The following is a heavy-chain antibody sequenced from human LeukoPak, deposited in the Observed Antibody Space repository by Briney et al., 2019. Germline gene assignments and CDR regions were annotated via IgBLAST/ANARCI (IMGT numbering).Heavy chain of an antibody. D-gene: IGHD6-13*01. Sequence: LETLSLTCTVSGGSISSYYWSWIREPPGRGLEWIGYIYYSGSTNYNPSLKSRVTISADTSKTQFSLKLSSVTAADSAVYCCARKRYSSSWYYFDYWGQETLVTVSS. CDR2: IYYSGST. CDR3: ARKRYSSSWYYFDY. V-gene: IGHV4-59*01. CDR1: GGSISSYY. J-gene: IGHJ4*02.